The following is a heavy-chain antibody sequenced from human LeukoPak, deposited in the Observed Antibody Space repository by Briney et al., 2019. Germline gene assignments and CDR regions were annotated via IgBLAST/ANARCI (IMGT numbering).Heavy chain of an antibody. Sequence: PSETLSLTCAVSGGSISTYYWNWIRQPPGKGLEWIGYIYYTGSTIYNPSLKSRVTISVDTSKNQFSLKLSSVTAADTPVYYCARIAGGAKGYPCFDPWGQGTLVTVSS. CDR1: GGSISTYY. CDR3: ARIAGGAKGYPCFDP. CDR2: IYYTGST. V-gene: IGHV4-59*08. D-gene: IGHD4/OR15-4a*01. J-gene: IGHJ5*02.